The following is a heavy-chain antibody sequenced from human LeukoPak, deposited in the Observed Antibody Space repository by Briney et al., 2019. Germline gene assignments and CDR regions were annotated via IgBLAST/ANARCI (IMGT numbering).Heavy chain of an antibody. D-gene: IGHD2-21*02. J-gene: IGHJ4*02. V-gene: IGHV3-23*01. CDR3: TRLWGDCGGDCYSHDY. Sequence: GGSLRLSCAASGFTFSSYAMSWVRQAPGKGLEWVSAISGSGRTTYYEDSVKGRFTISRDNSKNTLYLQMNSLRAEDTAVYYCTRLWGDCGGDCYSHDYWGQGALVTVSS. CDR2: ISGSGRTT. CDR1: GFTFSSYA.